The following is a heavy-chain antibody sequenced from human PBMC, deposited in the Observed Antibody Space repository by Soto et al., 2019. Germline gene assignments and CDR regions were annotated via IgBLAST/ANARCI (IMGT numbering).Heavy chain of an antibody. D-gene: IGHD5-12*01. CDR3: ARDKEMATITEFVY. V-gene: IGHV1-69*06. J-gene: IGHJ4*02. CDR1: GCTFSSYA. Sequence: QVQLVQSGTEVKKPGTSVKVSCKASGCTFSSYAISWVRQAPGQGLEWMGGIIPMFNTTNYAQRVQGRVTITTDKSTSTVYMELNSLRSEDTAVYYCARDKEMATITEFVYWGQGTLVNVSS. CDR2: IIPMFNTT.